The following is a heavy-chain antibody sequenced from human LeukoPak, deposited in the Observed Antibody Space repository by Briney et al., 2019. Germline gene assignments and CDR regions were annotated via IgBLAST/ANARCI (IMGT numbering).Heavy chain of an antibody. Sequence: GGSLRLSCAASGFTFSSYAMHWVRQAPGKGLEWVALISYEGSNKYYADSVKGRFTISRDNSKSTLYLQMNSLRAEDTAVYYCARDSSGSCFDYWGQGTLVTVSS. V-gene: IGHV3-30-3*01. D-gene: IGHD6-19*01. CDR2: ISYEGSNK. J-gene: IGHJ4*02. CDR1: GFTFSSYA. CDR3: ARDSSGSCFDY.